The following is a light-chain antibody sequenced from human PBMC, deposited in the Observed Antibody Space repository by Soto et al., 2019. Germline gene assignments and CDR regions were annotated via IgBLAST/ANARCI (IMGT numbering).Light chain of an antibody. CDR3: QQYYSVPIT. Sequence: DIVMTQSPDSLAVSLGERATINCKSSQSVLYTSNSKNYIAWYQQKSGQPPKLLIYWASTRESGVPDRFSGGGSVTDFTLTISSLQAEDVAVYYCQQYYSVPITFGQGTRLEIK. J-gene: IGKJ5*01. CDR2: WAS. V-gene: IGKV4-1*01. CDR1: QSVLYTSNSKNY.